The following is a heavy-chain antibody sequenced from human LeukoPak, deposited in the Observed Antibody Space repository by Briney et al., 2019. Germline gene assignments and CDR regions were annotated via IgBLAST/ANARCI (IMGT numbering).Heavy chain of an antibody. CDR1: GFTFSSCS. V-gene: IGHV3-21*01. Sequence: GGSLRLSCAASGFTFSSCSMNWVRQAPGKGLEWVSSISSSSSYIYYADSVKGRFTISRDNAKNSLYLQMNSLRAEDTAVYYCARDSRGVFDYWGQGTLVTVSS. CDR2: ISSSSSYI. CDR3: ARDSRGVFDY. D-gene: IGHD6-13*01. J-gene: IGHJ4*02.